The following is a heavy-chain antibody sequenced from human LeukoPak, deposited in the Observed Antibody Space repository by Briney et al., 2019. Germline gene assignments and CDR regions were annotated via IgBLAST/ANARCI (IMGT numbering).Heavy chain of an antibody. CDR1: GFTFSSYS. Sequence: GGSLRLSCAASGFTFSSYSMNWVRQAPGKGLEWVSYISGSSSIIYYADSVKGRFIIPRDNAKNSLYLQMNSLRDEDTALYYCARWFSSGRGFFDYWGQGILVTVSS. CDR3: ARWFSSGRGFFDY. CDR2: ISGSSSII. J-gene: IGHJ4*02. V-gene: IGHV3-48*02. D-gene: IGHD6-19*01.